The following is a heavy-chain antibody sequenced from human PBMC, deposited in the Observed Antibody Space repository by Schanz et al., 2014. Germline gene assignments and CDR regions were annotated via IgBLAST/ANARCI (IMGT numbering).Heavy chain of an antibody. CDR1: GFTFSDYY. CDR2: INSRSNFI. Sequence: QVQLVESGGGVVQPGGSLRLSCAASGFTFSDYYMTWIRQAPGKGLEWVSSINSRSNFIYYADSVKGRFTISRDNAKNSLYLQMNSLSAEDTAVYYCARVEVSMVQGLIPSYYFDSWGQGTPVTVSS. CDR3: ARVEVSMVQGLIPSYYFDS. J-gene: IGHJ4*02. V-gene: IGHV3-11*06. D-gene: IGHD3-10*01.